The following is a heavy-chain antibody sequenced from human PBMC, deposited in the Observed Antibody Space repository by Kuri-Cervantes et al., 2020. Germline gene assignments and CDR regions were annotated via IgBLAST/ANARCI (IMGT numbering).Heavy chain of an antibody. V-gene: IGHV1-69*13. Sequence: SVKVSCKASGYTFTSYVMNWVRQAPGQGLEWMGGIIPIFSTANYAQKFQGRVTITADESTSTAYMELSSLRSDDTAVYYCARGLGSGYDWASYYFDYWGQGTLVTVSS. D-gene: IGHD5-12*01. CDR3: ARGLGSGYDWASYYFDY. J-gene: IGHJ4*02. CDR2: IIPIFSTA. CDR1: GYTFTSYV.